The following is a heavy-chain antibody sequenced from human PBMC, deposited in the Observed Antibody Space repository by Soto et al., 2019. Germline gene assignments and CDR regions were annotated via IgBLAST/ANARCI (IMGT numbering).Heavy chain of an antibody. D-gene: IGHD6-6*01. CDR2: ISSSSSYI. V-gene: IGHV3-21*01. CDR1: GFTFSSYS. Sequence: GGSLRLSCAASGFTFSSYSMNWVRQAPGKGLEWVSSISSSSSYIYYADSVKGRFTISRDNAKNSLYLQMNSLRAEDTAVYDFARALKIEYSSSMYYYYGLGLLCPGITLNVS. J-gene: IGHJ6*02. CDR3: ARALKIEYSSSMYYYYGLGL.